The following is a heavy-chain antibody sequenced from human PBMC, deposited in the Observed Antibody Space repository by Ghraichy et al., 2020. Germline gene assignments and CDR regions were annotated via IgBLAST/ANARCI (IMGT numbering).Heavy chain of an antibody. CDR2: ISTTSSYR. D-gene: IGHD5-12*01. J-gene: IGHJ4*02. CDR1: GFTFSDYY. V-gene: IGHV3-11*05. CDR3: ARGYDYFAD. Sequence: GGSLRLSCRTSGFTFSDYYMSWIRQAPGKGLEWISYISTTSSYRDNADSVKGRFTISRDNVKSSLYLQMNSLRAEDTAVYYCARGYDYFADWGQGTLVTVSS.